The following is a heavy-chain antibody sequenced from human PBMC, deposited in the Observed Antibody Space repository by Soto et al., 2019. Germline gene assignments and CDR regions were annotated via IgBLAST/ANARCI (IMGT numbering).Heavy chain of an antibody. J-gene: IGHJ4*02. V-gene: IGHV3-21*06. CDR2: LSSTTNYI. Sequence: GGSLRLSCAASGFIFTRYSMNWVRQAPGKGLEWVSSLSSTTNYIYYGDSMKGRFTISRDNAKNSLYLEMNSLRAEDTAVYYCARESEDLTSNFDYWGQGTLVTVSS. CDR1: GFIFTRYS. CDR3: ARESEDLTSNFDY.